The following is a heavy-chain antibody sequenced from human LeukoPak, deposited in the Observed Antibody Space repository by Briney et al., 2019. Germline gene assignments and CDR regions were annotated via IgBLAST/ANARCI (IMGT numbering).Heavy chain of an antibody. CDR2: INHSGST. Sequence: PSETLSLTCAVYGGSFSGYYWSWIRQPPGKGLEWIGEINHSGSTNYNPSLKSRVTISADTSKNQFSLKLSSVTAADTAVYYCARKRLAIAAAGTRLGYFDYWGQGTLVTVSS. CDR3: ARKRLAIAAAGTRLGYFDY. V-gene: IGHV4-34*01. D-gene: IGHD6-13*01. CDR1: GGSFSGYY. J-gene: IGHJ4*02.